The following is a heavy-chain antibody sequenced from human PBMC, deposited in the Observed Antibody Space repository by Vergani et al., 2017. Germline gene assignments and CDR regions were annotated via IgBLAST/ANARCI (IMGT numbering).Heavy chain of an antibody. CDR1: GFTFSSHV. J-gene: IGHJ4*02. Sequence: EVQWLQSEGAVVQPGGSLRLSCVASGFTFSSHVMSWVRQGHGQGLEWVSSSKNTGDSTQYADSVKGRLTISRDNSMNTLYLQMNSLRVEDTAVYYCGRGSDNYNWGQGTLVTVSS. CDR2: SKNTGDST. D-gene: IGHD5-24*01. V-gene: IGHV3-23*01. CDR3: GRGSDNYN.